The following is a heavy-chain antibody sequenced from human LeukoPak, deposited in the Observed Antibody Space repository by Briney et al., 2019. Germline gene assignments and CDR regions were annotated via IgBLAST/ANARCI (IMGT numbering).Heavy chain of an antibody. CDR1: GGSISSSSYY. CDR3: ARQRKGGYNYLDY. D-gene: IGHD5-12*01. V-gene: IGHV4-39*01. Sequence: SETLSLTCTVSGGSISSSSYYWGWIRQPPGKGLEWIGSIYYSGSTYYNPSLKSRVTISVDTSKNQFSLKLSSVTAADTAVYYCARQRKGGYNYLDYWGQGTLVTVSS. CDR2: IYYSGST. J-gene: IGHJ4*02.